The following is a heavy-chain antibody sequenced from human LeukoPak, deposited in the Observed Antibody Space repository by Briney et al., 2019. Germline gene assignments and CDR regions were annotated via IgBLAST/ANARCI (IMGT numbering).Heavy chain of an antibody. Sequence: GRSLRLSCSASGFVFAIYTMYWVRQAPGKGPEYVSTISGSGNGFSIYYADSVKGRFTISRDDSKSILYLQMNGLRSEDTAVYYCVKDFGRIRGTPDSWGQGTLVTVSS. CDR1: GFVFAIYT. D-gene: IGHD1-26*01. J-gene: IGHJ4*02. V-gene: IGHV3-64D*06. CDR3: VKDFGRIRGTPDS. CDR2: ISGSGNGFSI.